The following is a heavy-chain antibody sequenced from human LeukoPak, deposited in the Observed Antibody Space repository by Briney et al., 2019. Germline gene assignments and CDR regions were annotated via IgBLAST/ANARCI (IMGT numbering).Heavy chain of an antibody. CDR2: IYSGGST. J-gene: IGHJ4*02. Sequence: GGSLRLSCAASGFTVSSNYMSWVRQAPGKGLEWVSVIYSGGSTYYADSVKGRFTISRGNSKNTLYLQMNSLRAEDTAVYYCARDLLGVIIPSYWGQGTLVTVSS. CDR3: ARDLLGVIIPSY. D-gene: IGHD3-3*01. CDR1: GFTVSSNY. V-gene: IGHV3-66*02.